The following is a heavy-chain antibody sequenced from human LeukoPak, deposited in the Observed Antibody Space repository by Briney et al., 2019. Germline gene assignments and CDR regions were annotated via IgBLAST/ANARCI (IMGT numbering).Heavy chain of an antibody. J-gene: IGHJ5*02. V-gene: IGHV3-21*01. Sequence: GGSLRLSCAACGFTFSSYSMNGLREAPGKALEWVSSISSSSSYIYYADSVKGRFTISRDNAKNSLYLQINSLRAEDTAVYYCAGPLGDDYYDSSGSHGGPWGQGTLVTVSS. CDR3: AGPLGDDYYDSSGSHGGP. CDR1: GFTFSSYS. CDR2: ISSSSSYI. D-gene: IGHD3-22*01.